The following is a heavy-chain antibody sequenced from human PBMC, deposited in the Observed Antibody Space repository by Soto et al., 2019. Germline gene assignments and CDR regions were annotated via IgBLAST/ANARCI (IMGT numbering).Heavy chain of an antibody. D-gene: IGHD3-9*01. CDR1: GFSLSNTGMT. CDR2: IYWHDDK. V-gene: IGHV2-5*01. CDR3: ARSRFEILTGPFDS. J-gene: IGHJ5*01. Sequence: QITLKESGPALVKPTQTLTLTCTFSGFSLSNTGMTVGWNRQPPGKALEWLALIYWHDDKRCNPSLKNRLTIAKDTSKNHVVLTLTNVGPVDTATYYCARSRFEILTGPFDSWGQGTLVTVSS.